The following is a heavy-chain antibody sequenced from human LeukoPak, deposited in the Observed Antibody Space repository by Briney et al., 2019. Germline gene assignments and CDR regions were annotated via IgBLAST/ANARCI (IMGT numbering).Heavy chain of an antibody. V-gene: IGHV1-18*01. D-gene: IGHD3-3*01. Sequence: GASVKVSCKASGYTFTSYGISWVRQAPGQGLEWMGWISAYNGNTNYAQKLQGRVTMTTDTSTSTAYMELRSLRSDDTAVYYRARDGYYDFWSGPSSVPYYYYYMDVWGKGTTVTASS. CDR2: ISAYNGNT. J-gene: IGHJ6*03. CDR3: ARDGYYDFWSGPSSVPYYYYYMDV. CDR1: GYTFTSYG.